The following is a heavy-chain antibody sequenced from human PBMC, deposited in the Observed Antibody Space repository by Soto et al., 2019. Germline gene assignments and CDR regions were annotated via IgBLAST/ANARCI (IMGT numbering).Heavy chain of an antibody. J-gene: IGHJ4*02. D-gene: IGHD2-2*01. CDR3: ARVGIVVVPAVVYYFDY. V-gene: IGHV4-31*03. CDR1: GGSISSGGYY. CDR2: IYYSGST. Sequence: QVQLQESGPGLVKPSQTLSLTCTVSGGSISSGGYYWSWIRQHPGKGLEWIGYIYYSGSTYYNPSLKSRVTISVDTSKNQFSLKLSSVTAADTAVYYCARVGIVVVPAVVYYFDYWGQGTLVTVSS.